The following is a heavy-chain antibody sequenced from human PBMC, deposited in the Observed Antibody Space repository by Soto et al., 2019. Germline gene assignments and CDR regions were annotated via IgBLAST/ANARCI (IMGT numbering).Heavy chain of an antibody. Sequence: QVQLVQSGAEVKKPGSSVKVSCKASGGTFSSYTISWVRQAPGQGLEWMGRIIPILGIANYAQKFQGRVTITADKSTSTAYMELSSLRSEDTAVYYCARYSISAAGTLYGAFDIWGQGTMVTVSS. CDR3: ARYSISAAGTLYGAFDI. J-gene: IGHJ3*02. CDR1: GGTFSSYT. CDR2: IIPILGIA. D-gene: IGHD6-13*01. V-gene: IGHV1-69*02.